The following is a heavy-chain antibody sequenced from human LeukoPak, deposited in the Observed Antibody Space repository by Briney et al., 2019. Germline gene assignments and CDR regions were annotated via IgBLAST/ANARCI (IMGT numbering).Heavy chain of an antibody. CDR2: IYHSGST. V-gene: IGHV4-4*02. CDR1: GGSISSSYW. J-gene: IGHJ2*01. CDR3: ARDKGPYWYFDL. Sequence: SETLSLTCAVSGGSISSSYWWTWVRQPPGKGLEWIGEIYHSGSTNYNPSLKSRVTISVNTSKNQISLKLSSVTAADTAVYYCARDKGPYWYFDLWGRGTLVTVSS.